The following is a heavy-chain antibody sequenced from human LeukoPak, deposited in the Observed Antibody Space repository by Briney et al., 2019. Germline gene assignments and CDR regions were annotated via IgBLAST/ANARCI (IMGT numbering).Heavy chain of an antibody. CDR2: INHSGST. CDR1: GGSFSGYY. D-gene: IGHD2-15*01. V-gene: IGHV4-34*01. J-gene: IGHJ5*02. Sequence: SETLSLTCAVYGGSFSGYYWSWIRQPPGKGLEWIGEINHSGSTNYKPSLKSRVTLSLDTSKNQFSLKLSSVTAADTGVYYCARGYCSDERCPVFPSWGQGTLVTVSS. CDR3: ARGYCSDERCPVFPS.